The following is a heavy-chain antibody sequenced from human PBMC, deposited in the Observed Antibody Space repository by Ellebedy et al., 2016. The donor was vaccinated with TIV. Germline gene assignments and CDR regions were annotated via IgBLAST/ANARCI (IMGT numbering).Heavy chain of an antibody. CDR2: IYSGGST. D-gene: IGHD2-15*01. CDR1: GFTVSSNY. J-gene: IGHJ6*02. Sequence: GESLKISCAASGFTVSSNYMSWVRQAPGKGLEWVSVIYSGGSTYYADSVKGRFTISRDNSKNSLYLQMNSLRAEDTAVYYCARDSSGGSGHYYYYGMDVWGQGTTVTVSS. CDR3: ARDSSGGSGHYYYYGMDV. V-gene: IGHV3-66*01.